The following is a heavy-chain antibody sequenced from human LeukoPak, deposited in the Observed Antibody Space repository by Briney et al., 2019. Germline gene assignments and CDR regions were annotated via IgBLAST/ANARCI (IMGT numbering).Heavy chain of an antibody. V-gene: IGHV1-18*01. J-gene: IGHJ4*02. CDR3: ATTNKYYYDSSGYYRY. CDR2: ISAYNGNT. CDR1: GYTFTSYG. Sequence: ASVKVSCKASGYTFTSYGISWVRQAPGQGLEWMGWISAYNGNTNYAQKLQGRVTMTTDTSTSTAYMELRSLRSDDTAVYYCATTNKYYYDSSGYYRYWGQGTLVTVSS. D-gene: IGHD3-22*01.